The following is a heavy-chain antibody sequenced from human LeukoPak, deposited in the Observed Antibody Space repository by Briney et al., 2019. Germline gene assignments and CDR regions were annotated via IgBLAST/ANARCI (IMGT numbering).Heavy chain of an antibody. CDR2: ITVIGGST. V-gene: IGHV3-23*01. Sequence: GGSLRLSCAASGFTFSSYAMSWVRQAPGKGLEWVSTITVIGGSTYSACSVKGRFTISRDNSKNTLYLQMSSLRAEDTAVYYCAKPIVVVPAAIYYFDSCGAGTPGTVSS. J-gene: IGHJ4*02. CDR1: GFTFSSYA. CDR3: AKPIVVVPAAIYYFDS. D-gene: IGHD2-2*01.